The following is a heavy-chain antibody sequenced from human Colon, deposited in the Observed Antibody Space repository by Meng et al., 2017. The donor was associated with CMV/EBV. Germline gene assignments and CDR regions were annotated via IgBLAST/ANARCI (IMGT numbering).Heavy chain of an antibody. CDR2: IRHKAGGYST. D-gene: IGHD1-1*01. CDR1: GFIFSDYR. V-gene: IGHV3-72*01. J-gene: IGHJ4*02. CDR3: TRDGGRYDFADY. Sequence: GESLKISCAASGFIFSDYRMDWIHQAPGKGLEWVARIRHKAGGYSTEYAASVRGRFTVSRDDSKNSLYLQMSSLRTEDTAVYHCTRDGGRYDFADYWGQGTLVTVSS.